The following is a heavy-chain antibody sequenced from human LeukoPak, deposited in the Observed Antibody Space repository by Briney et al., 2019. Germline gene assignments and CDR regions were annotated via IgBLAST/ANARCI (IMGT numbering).Heavy chain of an antibody. Sequence: GGSLRLSCAASGFTFSSYSMNWVRQAPGKGLEWVTFISTSSSYIYYADSVKGRFTISRDNAKNSLYLQMNSLRAEDTAVYYCARAGSSWYFFDYWGQGTLVTVSS. CDR2: ISTSSSYI. D-gene: IGHD6-13*01. J-gene: IGHJ4*02. CDR1: GFTFSSYS. V-gene: IGHV3-21*01. CDR3: ARAGSSWYFFDY.